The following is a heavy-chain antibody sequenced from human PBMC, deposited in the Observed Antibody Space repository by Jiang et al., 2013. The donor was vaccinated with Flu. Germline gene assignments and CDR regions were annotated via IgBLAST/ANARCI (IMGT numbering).Heavy chain of an antibody. Sequence: QSGSELKKPGASVKLSCKASGYMFTTYTINWVRQAPGQGLEWMGWINTKSGNATYAQGFTGRFVLSLDTSLKTTYLQISSLKSEDTAVYYCARDVAANVFSYYYGMDVWGQGTTVTVSS. V-gene: IGHV7-4-1*02. CDR2: INTKSGNA. D-gene: IGHD6-13*01. J-gene: IGHJ6*02. CDR1: GYMFTTYT. CDR3: ARDVAANVFSYYYGMDV.